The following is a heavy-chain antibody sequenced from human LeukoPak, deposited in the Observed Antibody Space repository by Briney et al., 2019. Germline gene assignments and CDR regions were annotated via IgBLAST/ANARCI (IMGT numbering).Heavy chain of an antibody. Sequence: SETLSLTCAVYGGSFSGYYWSWIRQPPGKGLEWIGEINHSGSTNYNPSLKSRVTISVDTSKNQFSLKLSSVTAADTPVYYCARGGAPRYCSSTSCYSVGYYMDVWGKGTTVTVSS. V-gene: IGHV4-34*01. CDR2: INHSGST. D-gene: IGHD2-2*01. CDR1: GGSFSGYY. CDR3: ARGGAPRYCSSTSCYSVGYYMDV. J-gene: IGHJ6*03.